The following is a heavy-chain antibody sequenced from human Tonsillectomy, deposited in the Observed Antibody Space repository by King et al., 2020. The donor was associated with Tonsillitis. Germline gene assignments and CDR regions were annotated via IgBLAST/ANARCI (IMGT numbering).Heavy chain of an antibody. D-gene: IGHD1/OR15-1a*01. CDR3: ARVLSVYNWKNYAFDY. J-gene: IGHJ4*02. V-gene: IGHV1-8*01. CDR1: GYTFTSYD. Sequence: VQLVESGAEVKKPGASVKVSCKASGYTFTSYDINWVRQATGQGLEWMGWMNPNSGNTGYAQKFQGRVTMTRNTSISTAYMELSSLRSEDTAVYYCARVLSVYNWKNYAFDYWGQGTLVTVSS. CDR2: MNPNSGNT.